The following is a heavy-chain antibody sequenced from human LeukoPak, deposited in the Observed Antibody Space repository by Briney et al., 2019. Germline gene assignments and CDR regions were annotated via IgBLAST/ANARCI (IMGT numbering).Heavy chain of an antibody. V-gene: IGHV4-4*07. CDR2: VFSGGST. D-gene: IGHD2-21*02. J-gene: IGHJ3*02. CDR3: ARSGGVTGDAFDI. Sequence: SETLSLTCTVSGGSISYYYWNWIRQPAGKGLEYIGHVFSGGSTKYNPSHMSRVTMSVDRSKNQFSLKLSSVTAADTAVYYCARSGGVTGDAFDIWGQGTLVTVSS. CDR1: GGSISYYY.